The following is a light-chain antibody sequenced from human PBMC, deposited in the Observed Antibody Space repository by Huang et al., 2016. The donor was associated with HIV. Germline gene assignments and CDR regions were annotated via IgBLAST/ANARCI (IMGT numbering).Light chain of an antibody. J-gene: IGKJ1*01. CDR1: QSVSSN. CDR3: QQYNNWPPWT. Sequence: EIVMTQSPATLSVSPGERATLSCRASQSVSSNLVWYQQKPGQAPRLLIYGASTRATGIPARFNGSGSGTEFPLTISSLQSEDFAVYYCQQYNNWPPWTFGQGTKVEIK. V-gene: IGKV3-15*01. CDR2: GAS.